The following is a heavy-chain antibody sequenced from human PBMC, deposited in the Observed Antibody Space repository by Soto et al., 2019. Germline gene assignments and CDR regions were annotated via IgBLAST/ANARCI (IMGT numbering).Heavy chain of an antibody. Sequence: QGQLVQSGAEVKKPGASVHLSCKASGGTFSSYAISWVRQAPGQGLDWMGGIIPIFGTANYAQKFQGRVTITADKSTGTAYMALSSLRSGDTAVYYCAGYTGGFGPLIDYWGQGTLVPDS. D-gene: IGHD3-10*01. CDR1: GGTFSSYA. V-gene: IGHV1-69*06. CDR3: AGYTGGFGPLIDY. CDR2: IIPIFGTA. J-gene: IGHJ4*02.